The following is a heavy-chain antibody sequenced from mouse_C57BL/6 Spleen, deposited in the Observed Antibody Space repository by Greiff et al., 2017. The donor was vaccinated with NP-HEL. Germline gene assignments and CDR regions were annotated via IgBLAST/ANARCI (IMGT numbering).Heavy chain of an antibody. D-gene: IGHD1-1*01. J-gene: IGHJ3*01. CDR1: GFNIKDDY. V-gene: IGHV14-4*01. CDR2: IDPENGDT. Sequence: EVQLQQSGAELVRPGASVKLSCTASGFNIKDDYMHWVKQRPEQGLEWIGWIDPENGDTEYASKFQGKATITADTSSNTAYLQLSSLTSEDTAVYYCTPIYGRSSAYWGQGTLVTVSA. CDR3: TPIYGRSSAY.